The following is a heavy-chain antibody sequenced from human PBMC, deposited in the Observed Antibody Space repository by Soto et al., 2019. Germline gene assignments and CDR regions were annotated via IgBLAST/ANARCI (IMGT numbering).Heavy chain of an antibody. CDR3: ARALSLGGDY. CDR2: ISGSGDTT. CDR1: GFIFSDYA. V-gene: IGHV3-23*01. D-gene: IGHD3-16*01. Sequence: EVQLLESGGTLAQPGESLRLSCAASGFIFSDYAMSWVRQAPGKGLEWVSGISGSGDTTNYAASVRGRFIISRDNSKGTLYLQMNTLRAEDTAVYHCARALSLGGDYWGRGTLVTVSS. J-gene: IGHJ4*02.